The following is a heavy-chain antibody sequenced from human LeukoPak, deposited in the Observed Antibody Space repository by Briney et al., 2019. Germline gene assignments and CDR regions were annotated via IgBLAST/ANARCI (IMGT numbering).Heavy chain of an antibody. CDR1: GFTFSTYG. V-gene: IGHV3-30*18. CDR2: ISNDGSYK. Sequence: GRSLSLSCAASGFTFSTYGMHWVRQAPGKGLEWVAVISNDGSYKSYADSVKGRITISRDNSRNTLYLQMNSLRIDDTAVYYCAKAALREFDYWGQGTLVTVSS. J-gene: IGHJ4*02. CDR3: AKAALREFDY. D-gene: IGHD2-21*01.